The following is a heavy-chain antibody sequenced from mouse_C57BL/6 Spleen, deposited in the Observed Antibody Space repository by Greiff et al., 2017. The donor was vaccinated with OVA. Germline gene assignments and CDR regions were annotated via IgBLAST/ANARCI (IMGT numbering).Heavy chain of an antibody. CDR1: GYTFTSYW. J-gene: IGHJ3*01. CDR3: ARGIYYGPAWFAY. Sequence: VQLQQPGAGLVRPGTSVKLSCTASGYTFTSYWMHWVRQTPGQGLEWIGVIDPSGSYTNYTQPFKGQATFTVDTSASTAYMQLSSLTSEDSAVYYCARGIYYGPAWFAYWGQGTLVTVSA. D-gene: IGHD2-1*01. CDR2: IDPSGSYT. V-gene: IGHV1-59*01.